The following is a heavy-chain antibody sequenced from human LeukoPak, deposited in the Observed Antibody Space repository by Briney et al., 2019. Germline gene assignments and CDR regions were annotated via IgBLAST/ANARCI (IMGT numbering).Heavy chain of an antibody. CDR2: IGPTGFDR. Sequence: AGGSLRLSCTTSGLTFSTSGFNWVRQAPGKGLEWVASIGPTGFDRYHADSIKGRFTISRDNANNFLYLQMDSLRADDTAVYYCATETNGRHYDYWGQGTLLTVSS. J-gene: IGHJ4*02. V-gene: IGHV3-21*06. CDR3: ATETNGRHYDY. CDR1: GLTFSTSG. D-gene: IGHD1-14*01.